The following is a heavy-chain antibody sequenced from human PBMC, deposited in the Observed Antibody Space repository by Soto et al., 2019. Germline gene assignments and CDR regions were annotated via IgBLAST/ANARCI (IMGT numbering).Heavy chain of an antibody. V-gene: IGHV3-9*01. CDR2: ISWSGGSI. CDR3: AKSTGGTANGLDV. Sequence: EVQLVESGGGLVQPGRSLRLSCTASGFSFGDYGMHWVRQLPGKGLEWVSGISWSGGSIGYADSVKGRFSISRDNAKKYLYLQMNSLRPEDTALYYCAKSTGGTANGLDVWGQGTTVTVSS. J-gene: IGHJ6*02. D-gene: IGHD2-8*02. CDR1: GFSFGDYG.